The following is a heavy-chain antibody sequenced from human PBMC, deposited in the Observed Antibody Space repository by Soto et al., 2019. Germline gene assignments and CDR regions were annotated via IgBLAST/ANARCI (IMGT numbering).Heavy chain of an antibody. CDR3: AASKDYNIPYFDY. CDR2: IKQDGSEK. V-gene: IGHV3-7*03. Sequence: EVQLVESGGGLVQPGGSLRLSCAASGFTFSNYWMSWVRQAPGKGLEWVANIKQDGSEKYYVDSVKGRFTISRDNAKSSLYLHMNSLRAEDTAVYYCAASKDYNIPYFDYWGQGTLVTVSS. J-gene: IGHJ4*02. D-gene: IGHD4-4*01. CDR1: GFTFSNYW.